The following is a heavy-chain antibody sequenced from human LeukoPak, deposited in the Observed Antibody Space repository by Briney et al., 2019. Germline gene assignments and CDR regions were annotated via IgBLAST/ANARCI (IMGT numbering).Heavy chain of an antibody. CDR1: GFTFSSYA. V-gene: IGHV3-30-3*01. D-gene: IGHD3-22*01. CDR3: ARDYYDSSGYYRAYYYGMDV. Sequence: LAGRSLRLSCAASGFTFSSYAMHWVRQAPGKGLEWVAVISYDGSNKYYADSVKGRFTISRDNSKNTLYLQMNSLRAEDTAVYYCARDYYDSSGYYRAYYYGMDVWGQGTTVTVSS. J-gene: IGHJ6*02. CDR2: ISYDGSNK.